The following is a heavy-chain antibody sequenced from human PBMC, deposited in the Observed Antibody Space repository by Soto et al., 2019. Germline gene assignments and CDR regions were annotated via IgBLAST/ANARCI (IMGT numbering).Heavy chain of an antibody. CDR3: ATLFSSSSGSSWFDP. D-gene: IGHD6-6*01. Sequence: ASVKVSCKASGYTFTSYGISWVRQAPGQGLEWMGWISAYNGNTNYAQKLQGRVTMTTDTSTSTAYMELRSLRSDDTAVHYWATLFSSSSGSSWFDPWGQGTLVTVSS. J-gene: IGHJ5*02. V-gene: IGHV1-18*04. CDR1: GYTFTSYG. CDR2: ISAYNGNT.